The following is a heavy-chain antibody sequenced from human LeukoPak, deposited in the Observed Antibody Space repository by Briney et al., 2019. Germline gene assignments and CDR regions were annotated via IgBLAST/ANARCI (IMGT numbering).Heavy chain of an antibody. CDR1: GFTFSSYS. CDR3: AKDLSMERSYYYYGMDV. Sequence: PGGSLRLSCAASGFTFSSYSMNWVRQAPGKGLEWVSAISGSGGSTYYADSVKGRFIITRDNSKNTLYLQVNSLRAEDTAVYYCAKDLSMERSYYYYGMDVWGQGTTVTVSS. CDR2: ISGSGGST. J-gene: IGHJ6*02. D-gene: IGHD1-26*01. V-gene: IGHV3-23*01.